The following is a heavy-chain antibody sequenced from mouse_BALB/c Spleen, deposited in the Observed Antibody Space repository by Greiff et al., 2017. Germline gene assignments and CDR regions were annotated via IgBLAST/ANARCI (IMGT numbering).Heavy chain of an antibody. V-gene: IGHV5-9-3*01. J-gene: IGHJ4*01. Sequence: EVKLVESGGGLVKPGGSLKLSCAASGFTFSSYAMSWVRQTPEKRLEWVATISSGGSYTYYPDSVKGRFTISRDNAKNTLYLQMSSLRSEDTAMYYCARLRDYGAMDYWGQGTSVTVSS. CDR1: GFTFSSYA. CDR2: ISSGGSYT. CDR3: ARLRDYGAMDY. D-gene: IGHD2-4*01.